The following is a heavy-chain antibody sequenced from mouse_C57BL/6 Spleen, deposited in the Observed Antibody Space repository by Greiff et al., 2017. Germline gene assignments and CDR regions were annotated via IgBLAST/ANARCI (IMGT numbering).Heavy chain of an antibody. D-gene: IGHD2-12*01. Sequence: EVHLVESGGGLVKPGGSLKLSCAASGFTFSSYAMSWVRQTPEKRLEWVATISDGGSYTYYPDNVKGRFTISRDNAKNNLYLQMSHLKSEDTAMYYCARDSGGDDGFDYWGQGTTPTVSS. CDR1: GFTFSSYA. CDR3: ARDSGGDDGFDY. J-gene: IGHJ2*01. CDR2: ISDGGSYT. V-gene: IGHV5-4*01.